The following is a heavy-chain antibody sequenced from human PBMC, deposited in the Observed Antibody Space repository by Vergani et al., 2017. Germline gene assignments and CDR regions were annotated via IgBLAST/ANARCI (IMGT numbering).Heavy chain of an antibody. Sequence: VQLVESGGGVVQPGRSLRLSCAASGFTFSSYSMNWVRQAPGKGLEWVSYISSSSSTIYYADSVKGRFTISRDNSKNTLYLQMTSLRAEDTAVYYCAKDSAPLGYCSGGSCPTLNWGQGTLVTVSS. CDR1: GFTFSSYS. D-gene: IGHD2-15*01. CDR2: ISSSSSTI. CDR3: AKDSAPLGYCSGGSCPTLN. J-gene: IGHJ4*02. V-gene: IGHV3-48*01.